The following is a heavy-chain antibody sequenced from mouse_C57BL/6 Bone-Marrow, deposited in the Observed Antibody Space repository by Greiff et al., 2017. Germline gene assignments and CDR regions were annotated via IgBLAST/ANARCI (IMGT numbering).Heavy chain of an antibody. CDR2: IDPSDSET. J-gene: IGHJ1*03. V-gene: IGHV1-52*01. D-gene: IGHD1-1*01. CDR3: WTFYVRRYFDV. Sequence: QVQLQQPGAELVRPGSSVKLSCKASGYTFTSYWMHWVKQRPIQGLEWIGNIDPSDSETHYNQKFKDKATLTVDKSSSTAYMQLSSLTSEDSAVYSSWTFYVRRYFDVWGTGTTVTVSS. CDR1: GYTFTSYW.